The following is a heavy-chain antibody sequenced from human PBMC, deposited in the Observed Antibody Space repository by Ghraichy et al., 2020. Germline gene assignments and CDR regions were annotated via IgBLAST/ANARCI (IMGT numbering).Heavy chain of an antibody. CDR3: ARKSRIAARLYYYYGMDV. J-gene: IGHJ6*02. Sequence: GGSLRLSCAASGFTVSSNYMSWVRQAPGKGLEWVSVIYSGGSTYYADSVKGRFTISRDNSKNTLYLQMNSLRAEDTAVYYCARKSRIAARLYYYYGMDVWGQGTTVTVSS. CDR2: IYSGGST. V-gene: IGHV3-53*01. CDR1: GFTVSSNY. D-gene: IGHD6-6*01.